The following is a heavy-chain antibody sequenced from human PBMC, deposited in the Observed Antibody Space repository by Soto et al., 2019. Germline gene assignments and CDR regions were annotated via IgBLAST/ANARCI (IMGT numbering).Heavy chain of an antibody. Sequence: SETLSLTCTVSGGSISSYYWSWIRQPPGKGLEWIGYIYYSGSTNYNPSLKSRVTISVDTSKNQFSLKLSSVTAADTAVYYCARWVWSGYDYPRAYNWFDPWGQGTLVTVSS. V-gene: IGHV4-59*01. CDR1: GGSISSYY. CDR3: ARWVWSGYDYPRAYNWFDP. J-gene: IGHJ5*02. D-gene: IGHD5-12*01. CDR2: IYYSGST.